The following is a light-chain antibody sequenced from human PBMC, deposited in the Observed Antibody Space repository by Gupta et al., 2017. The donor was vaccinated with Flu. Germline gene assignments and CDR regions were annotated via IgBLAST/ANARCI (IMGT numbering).Light chain of an antibody. CDR2: GTR. J-gene: IGLJ3*02. V-gene: IGLV7-43*01. Sequence: GTVTRTYASSSGTVTSGYYPNWIQQKPGQAHRGLIYGTRKIQAWPPGRFSGSPLGGKAALTLAGGQTEDEDEYVCRRSYGGGWVFGGGTKLTVL. CDR1: SGTVTSGYY. CDR3: RRSYGGGWV.